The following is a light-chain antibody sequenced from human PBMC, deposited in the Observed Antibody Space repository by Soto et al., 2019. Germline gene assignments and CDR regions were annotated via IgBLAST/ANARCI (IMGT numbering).Light chain of an antibody. Sequence: EVVLTQSPDTLSLPPGERATLACRASQSISSYLAWYQQKPGQAPRLLIDDASSRATGIPARFSGSGSGTDFTLTISSLEPEDFAVYYCQQLTDWPPQWTFGQGTKVDIK. CDR1: QSISSY. J-gene: IGKJ1*01. CDR2: DAS. V-gene: IGKV3-11*01. CDR3: QQLTDWPPQWT.